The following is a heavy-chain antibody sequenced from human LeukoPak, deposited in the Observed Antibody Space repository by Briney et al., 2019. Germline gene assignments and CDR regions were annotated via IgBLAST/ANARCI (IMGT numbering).Heavy chain of an antibody. Sequence: SQTLSLTCTVSGGSISSGSYYWSWIRQPAGKGLEWIGRIYTSGSTNYNPSLKSRVTISVDTSKNQFSLKLSSVTAADTAVYYCARHGTYYYGSGSSRNWFDPWGQGTLVTVSS. V-gene: IGHV4-61*02. D-gene: IGHD3-10*01. J-gene: IGHJ5*02. CDR3: ARHGTYYYGSGSSRNWFDP. CDR1: GGSISSGSYY. CDR2: IYTSGST.